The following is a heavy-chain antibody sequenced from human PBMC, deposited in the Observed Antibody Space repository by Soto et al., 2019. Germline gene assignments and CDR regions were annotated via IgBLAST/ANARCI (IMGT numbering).Heavy chain of an antibody. D-gene: IGHD3-3*01. J-gene: IGHJ6*02. CDR3: AADQGDFWSGYYSPTGLGYYGMDV. CDR1: GFTFTSSA. V-gene: IGHV1-58*01. CDR2: IVVGSGNT. Sequence: ASVKVSCKASGFTFTSSAVQWVRQARGQRLEWIGWIVVGSGNTNYAQKFQERVTITRDMSTSTAYMELSSLRSEDTAVYYCAADQGDFWSGYYSPTGLGYYGMDVWGQGTTVTVSS.